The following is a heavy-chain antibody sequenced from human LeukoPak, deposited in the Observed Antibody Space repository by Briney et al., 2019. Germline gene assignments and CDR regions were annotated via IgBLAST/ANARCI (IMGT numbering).Heavy chain of an antibody. CDR3: ARLPGYCTGGSCYFDY. J-gene: IGHJ4*02. CDR1: GYSFTNYW. CDR2: IYPGDSDT. Sequence: GESLKISCKGSGYSFTNYWIGWVRQMPGKGLEWMGMIYPGDSDTRYSPSFQGQVTFSADKSISTTYLQWSSLKASDTAMYYCARLPGYCTGGSCYFDYWGQGTLVTVSS. D-gene: IGHD2-15*01. V-gene: IGHV5-51*01.